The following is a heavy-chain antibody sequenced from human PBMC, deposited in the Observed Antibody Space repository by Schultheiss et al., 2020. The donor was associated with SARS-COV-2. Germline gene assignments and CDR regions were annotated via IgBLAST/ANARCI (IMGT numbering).Heavy chain of an antibody. CDR3: ARNAGSYSGEVGWFDP. CDR1: GYTFTDYY. J-gene: IGHJ5*02. V-gene: IGHV1-2*06. Sequence: ASVKVSCKASGYTFTDYYIHWVRQAPGQGLEWMGRINPNSGGTNYAQKFQGRVTMTRDTSISTAYMELSRLRSDDTAVYYCARNAGSYSGEVGWFDPWGQGTLVTVSS. D-gene: IGHD1-26*01. CDR2: INPNSGGT.